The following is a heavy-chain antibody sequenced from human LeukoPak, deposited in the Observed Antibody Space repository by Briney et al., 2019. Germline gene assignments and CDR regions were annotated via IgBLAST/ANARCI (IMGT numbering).Heavy chain of an antibody. Sequence: SETLSLTCTVSGGSISAYYWSWIRQPPGKGLEWIGYIYYSGSTYYNPSLKSRVTISVDTSKNQFSLKLSSVTAADTAVYYCARLLRNYYDSSGYIDYWGQGTLVTVSS. CDR2: IYYSGST. D-gene: IGHD3-22*01. J-gene: IGHJ4*02. V-gene: IGHV4-59*06. CDR1: GGSISAYY. CDR3: ARLLRNYYDSSGYIDY.